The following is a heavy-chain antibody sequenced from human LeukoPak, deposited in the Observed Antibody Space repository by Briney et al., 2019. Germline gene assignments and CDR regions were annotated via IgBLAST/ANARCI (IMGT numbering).Heavy chain of an antibody. Sequence: PGGSLRLSCAASEITFTNYWMTWVRQSPGKGLEWVASLKQDGSQKFYVDSVKGRFTISRDNAKNSLYLQVKSLRAEDTAVYYCVNGVVNAYRFDYWGQGTRITVSS. CDR2: LKQDGSQK. V-gene: IGHV3-7*01. CDR1: EITFTNYW. J-gene: IGHJ4*02. CDR3: VNGVVNAYRFDY. D-gene: IGHD3-3*01.